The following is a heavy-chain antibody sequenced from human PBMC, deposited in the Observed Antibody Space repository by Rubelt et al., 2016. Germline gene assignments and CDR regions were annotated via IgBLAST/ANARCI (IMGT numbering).Heavy chain of an antibody. CDR3: AHRPKSTDYYDSSGYLFDY. CDR2: IYWDDDK. D-gene: IGHD3-22*01. J-gene: IGHJ4*02. Sequence: QITLKESGPTLVKPTQTLTLTCTFSGFSLSTSGVGVGWIRQPPGKALEWLALIYWDDDKRYSPSLKSRLTYTQETSKTQVVLKRTNLDPVDTATYYGAHRPKSTDYYDSSGYLFDYWGQGTLVTVSS. V-gene: IGHV2-5*02. CDR1: GFSLSTSGVG.